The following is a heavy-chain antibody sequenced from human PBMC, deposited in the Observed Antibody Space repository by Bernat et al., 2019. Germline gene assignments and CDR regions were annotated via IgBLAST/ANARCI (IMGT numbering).Heavy chain of an antibody. CDR2: ISSSSSYI. D-gene: IGHD3-10*01. CDR1: GFTFSSYS. Sequence: EVQLVESGGGLVKPGGSLRLSCAASGFTFSSYSMNWVRQAPGKGLEWVSSISSSSSYIYYADSVKGRFTISRDNAKNSLYLQMNSLGAEDTAVYYCARDVSSMVQGVISKMYYYYYMDVWGKGTTVTVSS. V-gene: IGHV3-21*01. CDR3: ARDVSSMVQGVISKMYYYYYMDV. J-gene: IGHJ6*03.